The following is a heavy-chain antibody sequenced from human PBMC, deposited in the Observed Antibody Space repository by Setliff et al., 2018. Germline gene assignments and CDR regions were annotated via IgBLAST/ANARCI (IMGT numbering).Heavy chain of an antibody. Sequence: KTSETLSLTCTVSGGSISRSSYYWGWIRQPPGKGLEWIGSIYHTGTTYYSPSLKSRVTISVDTSKNQFSLRLSSVTAADTAVYFCARDYGPNDYWGQGSLVTVSS. V-gene: IGHV4-39*07. CDR2: IYHTGTT. D-gene: IGHD3-16*01. CDR1: GGSISRSSYY. J-gene: IGHJ4*02. CDR3: ARDYGPNDY.